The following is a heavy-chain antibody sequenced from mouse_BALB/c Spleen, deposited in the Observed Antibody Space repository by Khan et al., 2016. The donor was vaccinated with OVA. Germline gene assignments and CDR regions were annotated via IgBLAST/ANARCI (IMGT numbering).Heavy chain of an antibody. V-gene: IGHV3-8*02. J-gene: IGHJ4*01. CDR3: ARSYGSWAMDY. Sequence: EVQLLETGPSLVKPSQTLSLTCSVTGDSITSGFWNWIRKLPGNKFEYMGYVTYSGNTYYNPSLKSRISITRDTSKSQYYLQLNSVTTEDTATYFCARSYGSWAMDYWGQGTSVTVSS. D-gene: IGHD1-1*01. CDR1: GDSITSGF. CDR2: VTYSGNT.